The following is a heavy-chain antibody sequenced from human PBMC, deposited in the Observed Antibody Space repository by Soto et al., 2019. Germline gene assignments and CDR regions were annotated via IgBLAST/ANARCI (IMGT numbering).Heavy chain of an antibody. V-gene: IGHV4-31*03. CDR3: ARDAHGDYVFDY. D-gene: IGHD4-17*01. CDR2: IYYSGST. J-gene: IGHJ4*02. Sequence: ASETLSLTCSVSGGSISSGGYYWSWIRQHPGKGLEWIGYIYYSGSTYYNPSLKSRVTISVDTSKNQFSLKLSSVTAADTAVYYCARDAHGDYVFDYWGQGTLVTVSS. CDR1: GGSISSGGYY.